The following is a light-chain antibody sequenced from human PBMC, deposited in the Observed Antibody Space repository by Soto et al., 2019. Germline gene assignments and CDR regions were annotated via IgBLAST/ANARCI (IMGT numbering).Light chain of an antibody. J-gene: IGLJ2*01. CDR3: SSYTSSSSPVV. Sequence: QSALTQPASVSGYPGQSITIPCTGTSSDVGGYNYVSWYQQHPGKAPKLMVYDVSNRPSGVSTRFSGSKSGNTASLTISGLLAEDEADYYCSSYTSSSSPVVFGGGTKVTVL. CDR2: DVS. CDR1: SSDVGGYNY. V-gene: IGLV2-14*03.